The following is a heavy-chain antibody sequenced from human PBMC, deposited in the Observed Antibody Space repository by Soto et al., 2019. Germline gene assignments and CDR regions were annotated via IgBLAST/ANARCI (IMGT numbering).Heavy chain of an antibody. D-gene: IGHD2-15*01. CDR3: ARDVVRSTAGDS. J-gene: IGHJ4*02. CDR2: IIPIFSRT. CDR1: GGSFSTSS. V-gene: IGHV1-69*01. Sequence: QVQLVQSGTEMKEPGSSVKVSCKASGGSFSTSSFVWVRQGPGQGLEWMGGIIPIFSRTNLAQKFQGRVTFSADESTRTTYMELRSLTSEDTAIYYCARDVVRSTAGDSWGQGTLVTVSS.